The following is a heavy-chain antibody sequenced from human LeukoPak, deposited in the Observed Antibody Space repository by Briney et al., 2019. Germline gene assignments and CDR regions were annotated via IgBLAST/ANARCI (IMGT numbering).Heavy chain of an antibody. CDR2: INHSGSA. V-gene: IGHV4-34*01. Sequence: SETLSLTCAVYGGSFSGYYWSWIRQPPGKGLEWIGEINHSGSANYNPSLKSRVTISVDTTKNQFSLKLSSVTAADTAVYYCARGQLDYWGQGTLVTVSS. J-gene: IGHJ4*02. CDR3: ARGQLDY. D-gene: IGHD2-2*01. CDR1: GGSFSGYY.